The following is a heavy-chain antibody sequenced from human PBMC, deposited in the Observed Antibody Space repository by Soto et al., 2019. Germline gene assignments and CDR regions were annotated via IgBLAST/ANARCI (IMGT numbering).Heavy chain of an antibody. V-gene: IGHV4-38-2*02. CDR2: IYHGGTT. Sequence: SETLSLTCTVSGYSISSGSYWGCIRQPPGKGPEWIASIYHGGTTFYNPSLKSRGTISVDTSNNQFSLKLRSVTAADTAVYYCAKVHVMVVAGSTFDYWGHGTLVTVPQ. D-gene: IGHD6-19*01. CDR3: AKVHVMVVAGSTFDY. CDR1: GYSISSGSY. J-gene: IGHJ4*01.